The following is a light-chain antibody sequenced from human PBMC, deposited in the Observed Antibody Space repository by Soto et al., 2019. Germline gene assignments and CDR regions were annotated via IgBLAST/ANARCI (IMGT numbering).Light chain of an antibody. CDR3: QHYENLPLT. Sequence: DIQMTQSPSSLSASVGERVTITCQASQGISDYLNWYQQKPGKAPKLLIYDASNLKTGVPSRFSGSGFGTHFTFTISSLQPEDIATYYCQHYENLPLTFGPGTKVEMK. CDR2: DAS. V-gene: IGKV1-33*01. CDR1: QGISDY. J-gene: IGKJ3*01.